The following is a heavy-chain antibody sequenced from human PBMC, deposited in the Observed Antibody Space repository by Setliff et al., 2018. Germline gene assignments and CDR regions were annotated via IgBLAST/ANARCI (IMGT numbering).Heavy chain of an antibody. CDR1: GYTFTNYG. CDR2: ISAYNGDT. Sequence: ASVKVSCKASGYTFTNYGINWVRQAPGQRLEWVGWISAYNGDTNYAQKFQGRVTMTTDRSTSIAYMELRSLKSDDTAVYYCARCLPFLSGYERGAFDYWGQGTLVTVSS. CDR3: ARCLPFLSGYERGAFDY. J-gene: IGHJ4*02. D-gene: IGHD5-12*01. V-gene: IGHV1-18*01.